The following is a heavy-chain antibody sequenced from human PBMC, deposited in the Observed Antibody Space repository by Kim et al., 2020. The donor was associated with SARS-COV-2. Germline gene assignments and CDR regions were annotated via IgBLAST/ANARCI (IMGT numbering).Heavy chain of an antibody. V-gene: IGHV4-59*13. Sequence: SETLSLTCTVSGGSISSYYWSWIRQPPGKGLEWIGYIYYSGSTNYNPSLKSRVTISVDTSKNQFSLKLSSVTAADTAVYYCARDPHYYDSSGYPYWYFDLWGRGTLVTVSS. J-gene: IGHJ2*01. CDR3: ARDPHYYDSSGYPYWYFDL. D-gene: IGHD3-22*01. CDR1: GGSISSYY. CDR2: IYYSGST.